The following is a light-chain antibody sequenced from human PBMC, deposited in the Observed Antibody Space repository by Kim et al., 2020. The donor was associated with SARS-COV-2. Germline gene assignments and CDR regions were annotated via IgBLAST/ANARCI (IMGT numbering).Light chain of an antibody. CDR2: DNN. Sequence: GQKGTRSCTGSSSNIGNNYLSWYNQLPGTAPKHPIDDNNTRPSGIPDRFSGPKSGTTATMCITGLQTGDEADYHCGTWESSLGAGVFGGGTQLTVL. CDR3: GTWESSLGAGV. J-gene: IGLJ3*02. CDR1: SSNIGNNY. V-gene: IGLV1-51*01.